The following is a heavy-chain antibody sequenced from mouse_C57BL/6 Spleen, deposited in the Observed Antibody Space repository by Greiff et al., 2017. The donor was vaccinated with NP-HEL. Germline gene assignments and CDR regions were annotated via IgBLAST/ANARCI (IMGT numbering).Heavy chain of an antibody. D-gene: IGHD4-1*01. V-gene: IGHV1-74*01. CDR2: IHPSDSDT. Sequence: QFQLQQPGPELVKPGASVQVSCKASGYTFTSSWLHWVQQRPGHGLEWIGRIHPSDSDTNYNQKFKGKATLTVDKSSSTAYMQLSSLTSEDSAVYYCASLNWDWYFDVWGTGTTVTVSS. J-gene: IGHJ1*03. CDR1: GYTFTSSW. CDR3: ASLNWDWYFDV.